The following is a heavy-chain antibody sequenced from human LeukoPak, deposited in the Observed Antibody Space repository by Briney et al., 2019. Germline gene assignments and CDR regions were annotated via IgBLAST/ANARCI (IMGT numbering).Heavy chain of an antibody. V-gene: IGHV3-23*01. CDR2: ITATSSST. J-gene: IGHJ4*02. CDR3: AKLFESGTYNNFFHY. CDR1: EFTFPMYW. Sequence: GGSLRLSCAASEFTFPMYWMSWVRQAPGKGLEWVSAITATSSSTHDAGSVQGRFTISRDNSKNTLYLQMNSLRPEDTAIYYCAKLFESGTYNNFFHYWGQGTLVTVFS. D-gene: IGHD3-10*01.